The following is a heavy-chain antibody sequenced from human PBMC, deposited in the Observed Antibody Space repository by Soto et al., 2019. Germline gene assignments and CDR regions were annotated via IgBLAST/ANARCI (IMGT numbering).Heavy chain of an antibody. CDR1: GFTFSDYY. V-gene: IGHV3-11*01. CDR2: ISSSGSTI. J-gene: IGHJ3*02. D-gene: IGHD6-13*01. CDR3: VRDQSSHRYSSIHDAFDI. Sequence: GGSLRLSCAASGFTFSDYYMSWIRQAPGKGLEWVSYISSSGSTIYYADFVKGRFTISRDNAKNSLYLQMNSLRAEDTAVYYCVRDQSSHRYSSIHDAFDIWGQGTMVTVSS.